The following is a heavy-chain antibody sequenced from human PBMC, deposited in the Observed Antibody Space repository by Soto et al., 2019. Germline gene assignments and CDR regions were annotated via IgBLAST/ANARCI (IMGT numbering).Heavy chain of an antibody. CDR3: AREKVLTVFMDV. CDR1: GGSFSGYY. Sequence: SETLSLTCAVYGGSFSGYYWSWIRQPPGKGLEWIGEINHSGSTNYNPSLKSRVTISVDTSKNQFSLKLSSVTAADTAVYYCAREKVLTVFMDVWGKGTTVT. J-gene: IGHJ6*03. CDR2: INHSGST. D-gene: IGHD3-9*01. V-gene: IGHV4-34*01.